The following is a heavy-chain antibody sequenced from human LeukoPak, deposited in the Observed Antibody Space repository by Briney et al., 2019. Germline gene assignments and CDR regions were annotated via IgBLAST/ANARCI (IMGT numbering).Heavy chain of an antibody. CDR1: CGSISSYY. D-gene: IGHD5-24*01. CDR2: IYYSGST. J-gene: IGHJ4*02. Sequence: SETLSLTCTVSCGSISSYYWSWIRQPPGKGLEWIGYIYYSGSTNYNPSLKSRVTISVDTSKNQFSLKLSSVTAADTAVYYCARGLEDGYNYYFDYWGQGTLVTVSS. V-gene: IGHV4-59*01. CDR3: ARGLEDGYNYYFDY.